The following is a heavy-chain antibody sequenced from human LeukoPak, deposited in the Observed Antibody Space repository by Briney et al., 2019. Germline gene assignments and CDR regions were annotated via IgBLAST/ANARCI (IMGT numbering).Heavy chain of an antibody. V-gene: IGHV3-7*01. CDR2: IKQDGSEK. CDR1: GFTFSSYW. J-gene: IGHJ4*02. CDR3: AIEVEEDYFDY. D-gene: IGHD2-15*01. Sequence: GGSLRLSCAASGFTFSSYWMSWVLQAPGKGLEWVANIKQDGSEKYYVDSVKGRFTISRDNAKNSLYLQMNSLRAEDTAVYYCAIEVEEDYFDYWGQGTLGTVSS.